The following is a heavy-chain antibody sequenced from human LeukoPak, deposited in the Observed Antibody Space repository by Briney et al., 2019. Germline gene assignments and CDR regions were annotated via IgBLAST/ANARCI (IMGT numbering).Heavy chain of an antibody. CDR1: GYTLTELS. Sequence: ASVKVSCKVSGYTLTELSMHWVRQAPGKGLEWMGGFDPEDGETIYAQKFQGRVTMTEDTSTDTAYMELSSLRTEDTAVYYCATVKWEEYYFDYWGQGTLVTVSS. J-gene: IGHJ4*02. CDR2: FDPEDGET. V-gene: IGHV1-24*01. D-gene: IGHD1-26*01. CDR3: ATVKWEEYYFDY.